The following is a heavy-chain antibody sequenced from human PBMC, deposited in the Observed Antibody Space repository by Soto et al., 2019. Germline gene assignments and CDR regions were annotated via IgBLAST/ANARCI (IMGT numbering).Heavy chain of an antibody. D-gene: IGHD3-9*01. CDR1: GGTFSSYA. V-gene: IGHV1-69*13. J-gene: IGHJ6*02. Sequence: ASVKVSCKASGGTFSSYAISWVRQAPGQGLEWMGGIIPIFGTANYAQKFQGRVTITADESTSTAYMELSSLRSEDTAVYCCAREVGGSYDILTGYYRDYYGMDVWGQGTTVTVSS. CDR2: IIPIFGTA. CDR3: AREVGGSYDILTGYYRDYYGMDV.